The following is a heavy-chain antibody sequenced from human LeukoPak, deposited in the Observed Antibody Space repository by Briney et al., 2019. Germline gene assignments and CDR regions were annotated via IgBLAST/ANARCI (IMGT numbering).Heavy chain of an antibody. CDR1: GFTFSSYA. J-gene: IGHJ4*02. CDR2: ISYEGSNK. CDR3: ARDPNSGGNSFDY. Sequence: PGRSLRLSWAAAGFTFSSYAMRWVRQAPGKGLEWVAVISYEGSNKYYADSVKGRFTISRDNSKNTVYLQMNSLRAEDTAVYYCARDPNSGGNSFDYWGQGTLVTVSS. V-gene: IGHV3-30-3*01. D-gene: IGHD4-23*01.